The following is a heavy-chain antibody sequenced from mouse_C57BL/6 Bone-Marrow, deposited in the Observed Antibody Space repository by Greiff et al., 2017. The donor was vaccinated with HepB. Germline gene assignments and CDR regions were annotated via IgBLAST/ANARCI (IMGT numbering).Heavy chain of an antibody. CDR3: HPNWYFDV. CDR1: GYSFTDYN. Sequence: VQLQQSGPELVKPGASVKISCKASGYSFTDYNMNWVKQSNGKSLEWIGVINLNYGTTSCNQNFKGKATLTVDQSSSTAYMQLNSLTSEDSAVYYCHPNWYFDVWGTGTTVTVSS. J-gene: IGHJ1*03. V-gene: IGHV1-39*01. CDR2: INLNYGTT.